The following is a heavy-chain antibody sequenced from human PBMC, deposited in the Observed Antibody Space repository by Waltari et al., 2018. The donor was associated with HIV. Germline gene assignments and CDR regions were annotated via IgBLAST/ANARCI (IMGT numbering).Heavy chain of an antibody. J-gene: IGHJ3*02. CDR3: ARGDKQTEDTFDI. CDR2: INVGNGNT. V-gene: IGHV1-3*01. CDR1: GYTFTTYA. Sequence: QVQLVQSGAEVKKPGASVKVSCKASGYTFTTYAMHWVRQAPGQRLEWMGWINVGNGNTKYSQKFQGRETITRDTSASTAYMELSSLRSEDTAVYYCARGDKQTEDTFDIWGPGTMVTVSS.